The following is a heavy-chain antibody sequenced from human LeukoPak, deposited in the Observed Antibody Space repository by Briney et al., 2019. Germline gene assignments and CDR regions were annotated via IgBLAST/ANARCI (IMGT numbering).Heavy chain of an antibody. V-gene: IGHV3-7*01. J-gene: IGHJ4*02. CDR1: GFTFSRYW. D-gene: IGHD3-22*01. CDR2: IKEDGSEK. CDR3: ARGVVIYH. Sequence: GGFLRLSCGASGFTFSRYWMSWVRQAPGKGLEWVANIKEDGSEKHYVDSVKGRFTISRDNAKDSLYLQMNSLRAEDTAVYYCARGVVIYHWGQGTLVTVSS.